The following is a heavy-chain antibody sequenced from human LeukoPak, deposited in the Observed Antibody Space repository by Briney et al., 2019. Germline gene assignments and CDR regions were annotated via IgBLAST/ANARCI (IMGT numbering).Heavy chain of an antibody. Sequence: PGGSLRLSCAASGFTFSSYEMNWVRQAPGKGLDWVSYITSSGSAVYYADSVKGRFTISRDNAKNSLYLQMNSLRAEDTAVYYCARDPQYSSGWYDAWLDPWGQGTLVTVSS. CDR1: GFTFSSYE. V-gene: IGHV3-48*03. CDR3: ARDPQYSSGWYDAWLDP. CDR2: ITSSGSAV. D-gene: IGHD6-19*01. J-gene: IGHJ5*02.